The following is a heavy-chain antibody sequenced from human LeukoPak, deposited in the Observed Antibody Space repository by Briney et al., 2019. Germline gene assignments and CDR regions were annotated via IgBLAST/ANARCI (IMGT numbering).Heavy chain of an antibody. CDR2: ITSSGGST. J-gene: IGHJ4*02. V-gene: IGHV3-64D*06. Sequence: GGSLRLSCSASGLTFSNYGKSWVRQAPGKGLQYVSAITSSGGSTNYADSVKGRFTISRDNSKNTLYLQMSSLRAEDTAVYYCVKGPTYDYWGQGTLVTVSS. CDR1: GLTFSNYG. CDR3: VKGPTYDY.